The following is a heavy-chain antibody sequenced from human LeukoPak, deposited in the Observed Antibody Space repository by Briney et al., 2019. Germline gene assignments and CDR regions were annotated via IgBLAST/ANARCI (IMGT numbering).Heavy chain of an antibody. CDR2: ISYDGSNK. D-gene: IGHD3-10*01. Sequence: GGSLRLPCAASGFTFSSYGMHWVRQAPGKGLEWVAVISYDGSNKYYADSVKGRFTISRDNSKNTLYLQMNSLKTEDTAVYYCTTATGSGSYYMGFDYWGQGSLVTVSS. J-gene: IGHJ4*02. V-gene: IGHV3-30*03. CDR1: GFTFSSYG. CDR3: TTATGSGSYYMGFDY.